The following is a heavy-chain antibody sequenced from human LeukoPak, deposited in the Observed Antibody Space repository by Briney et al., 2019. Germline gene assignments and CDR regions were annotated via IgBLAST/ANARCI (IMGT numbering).Heavy chain of an antibody. CDR3: AGGFSSSWYNWFDP. Sequence: PSETLSLTCAVYGGSFSGYYWSWIRQPPGKGLEWIGEINHSGSTNYNPSLKSRVTISVDTSKNQFSLKLSSVTAADTAVYYCAGGFSSSWYNWFDPWGQGTLVTVSS. CDR2: INHSGST. J-gene: IGHJ5*02. D-gene: IGHD6-13*01. CDR1: GGSFSGYY. V-gene: IGHV4-34*01.